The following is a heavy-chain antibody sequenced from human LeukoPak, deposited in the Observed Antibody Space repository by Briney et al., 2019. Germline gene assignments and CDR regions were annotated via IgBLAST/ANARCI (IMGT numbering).Heavy chain of an antibody. CDR1: GYSFTSHW. CDR3: ARGSRVFAHYDSSGYYSAFDI. D-gene: IGHD3-22*01. CDR2: IHLGDSDI. J-gene: IGHJ3*02. Sequence: GESLKISWKGAGYSFTSHWIGWVRQMPGKGLEWMGIIHLGDSDIRYSPSFQGQVSISADKSISTAYLQWSSLKASDTAMYYCARGSRVFAHYDSSGYYSAFDIWGQGTMVTVSS. V-gene: IGHV5-51*01.